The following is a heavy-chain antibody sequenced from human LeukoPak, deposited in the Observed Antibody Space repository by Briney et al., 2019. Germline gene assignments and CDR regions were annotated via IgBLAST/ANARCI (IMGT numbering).Heavy chain of an antibody. CDR2: INSDGSSP. CDR3: ETSRTFDY. J-gene: IGHJ4*02. V-gene: IGHV3-74*01. Sequence: GGSLRLSCAASGFTFSSYWMHWVRQAPGKGLVWVSRINSDGSSPGSADSVKGRFTISRHNAKNTVYLQMNSLRAEDTAVYYCETSRTFDYWGGGTLVGVSS. CDR1: GFTFSSYW. D-gene: IGHD2-8*01.